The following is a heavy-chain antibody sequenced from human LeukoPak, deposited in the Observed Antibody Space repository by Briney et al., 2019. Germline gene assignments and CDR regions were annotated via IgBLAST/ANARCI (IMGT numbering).Heavy chain of an antibody. J-gene: IGHJ5*02. CDR1: GGSFSGYY. CDR2: INHSGST. Sequence: SETLSLTCAVYGGSFSGYYWSWIRQPPGKGLEWIGEINHSGSTNYNPSLKSRVTISVDTSKNQFSLKLSSVTAADTAVYYCARGLPPVTYYYGSGSYRNWLDPWGQGTLVTVSS. D-gene: IGHD3-10*01. CDR3: ARGLPPVTYYYGSGSYRNWLDP. V-gene: IGHV4-34*01.